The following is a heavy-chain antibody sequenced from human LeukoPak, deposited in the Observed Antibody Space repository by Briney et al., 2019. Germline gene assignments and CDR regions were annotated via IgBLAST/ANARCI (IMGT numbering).Heavy chain of an antibody. V-gene: IGHV3-23*01. Sequence: PGGSLRLPCAASGFTFSSYGMTWVRQAPGKGLEWVSAISGSGSSTYYADSVKGRFTISRDNSKNTLFLQMNSLRAEDSAVYYCAKGRASGSYLPFDYWGQGTLVTVSS. CDR1: GFTFSSYG. CDR3: AKGRASGSYLPFDY. CDR2: ISGSGSST. J-gene: IGHJ4*02. D-gene: IGHD3-10*01.